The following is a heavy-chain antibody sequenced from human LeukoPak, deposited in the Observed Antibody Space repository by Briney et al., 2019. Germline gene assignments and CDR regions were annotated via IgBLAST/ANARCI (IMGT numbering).Heavy chain of an antibody. CDR3: ARDLNYAHDY. CDR2: ISYDGINK. J-gene: IGHJ4*02. CDR1: GFTFSTYA. D-gene: IGHD2-2*01. Sequence: GGSLRLSCAASGFTFSTYAMHWVRQAPGKGLDWVTLISYDGINKYYADSVKGRFTISRDNSKNTLYLQMNTLRAEGTAVYFCARDLNYAHDYWGQGALVTVSS. V-gene: IGHV3-30-3*01.